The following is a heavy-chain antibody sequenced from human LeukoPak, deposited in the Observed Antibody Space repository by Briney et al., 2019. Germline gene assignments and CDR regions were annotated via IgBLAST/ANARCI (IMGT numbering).Heavy chain of an antibody. J-gene: IGHJ3*02. CDR2: IIPILGIA. Sequence: SVKVSCKASGGTFSSYAISWVRQAPGQGLEWMGRIIPILGIANYAQKFQGRVTITADKPTSTAYMELSSLRSEDTAVYYCASSYYDSSGYYSDAFDIWGQGTMVTVSS. D-gene: IGHD3-22*01. V-gene: IGHV1-69*04. CDR1: GGTFSSYA. CDR3: ASSYYDSSGYYSDAFDI.